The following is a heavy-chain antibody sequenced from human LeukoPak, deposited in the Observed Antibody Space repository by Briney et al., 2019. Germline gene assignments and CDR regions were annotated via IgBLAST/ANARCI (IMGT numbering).Heavy chain of an antibody. CDR3: ARGRTVTTY. J-gene: IGHJ4*02. V-gene: IGHV3-7*01. Sequence: GGSLRLSCAASGFSFSSYWMSWVRQAPGKGLEWVANIKKGENEKYYVDSVRGRFTISRDNTKNSVYLQMNSLRAEDTAVYYCARGRTVTTYWGQGTLVTVSS. CDR2: IKKGENEK. CDR1: GFSFSSYW. D-gene: IGHD4-17*01.